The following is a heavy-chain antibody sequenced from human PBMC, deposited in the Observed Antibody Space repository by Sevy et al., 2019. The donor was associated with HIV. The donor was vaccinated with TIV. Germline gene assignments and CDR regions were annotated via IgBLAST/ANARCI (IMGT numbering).Heavy chain of an antibody. CDR1: GFTFAKYS. CDR3: AREGCTQPHDC. J-gene: IGHJ4*02. Sequence: GGSLRLSCAASGFTFAKYSMSWLRQAPGKGLEWVSTFSFGCGRINYADSVKGRITISRYDSKNTLYLQMNSLRAEDTSTYFCAREGCTQPHDCWGQGTLVTVSS. V-gene: IGHV3-23*01. CDR2: FSFGCGRI.